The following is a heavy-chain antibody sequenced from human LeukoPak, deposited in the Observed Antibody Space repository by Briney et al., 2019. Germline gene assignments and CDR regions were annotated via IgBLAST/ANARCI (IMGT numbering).Heavy chain of an antibody. J-gene: IGHJ4*02. Sequence: GGSLRLSCAASEFTFSSYAMSWVRQAPGKGLEWVSAISGSGGSTYYADSVKGRFTISRDNSKNTLYLQMNSLRAEDTAVYYCVEIDDSSGYYYRRDYWGQGTLVTVSS. CDR3: VEIDDSSGYYYRRDY. CDR2: ISGSGGST. D-gene: IGHD3-22*01. V-gene: IGHV3-23*01. CDR1: EFTFSSYA.